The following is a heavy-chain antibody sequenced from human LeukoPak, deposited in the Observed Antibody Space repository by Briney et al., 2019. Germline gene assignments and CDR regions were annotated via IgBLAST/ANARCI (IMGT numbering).Heavy chain of an antibody. J-gene: IGHJ4*02. CDR2: INHSGST. CDR1: GGSFSGYY. V-gene: IGHV4-34*01. D-gene: IGHD6-6*01. CDR3: AREVYSSSAHDHFDY. Sequence: TSSETLSLTCAVYGGSFSGYYRSWIRQPPGKGLEWIGEINHSGSTNYNPSLKSRVTISVDTSKNQFSLKLSSVTAADTAVYYCAREVYSSSAHDHFDYWGQGTLVTVSS.